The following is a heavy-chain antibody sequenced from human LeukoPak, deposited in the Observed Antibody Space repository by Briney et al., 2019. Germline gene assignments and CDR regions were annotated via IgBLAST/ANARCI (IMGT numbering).Heavy chain of an antibody. J-gene: IGHJ4*02. D-gene: IGHD6-19*01. CDR1: GFTFNHYA. CDR3: ARDNSSVAALGIDY. CDR2: ISYDGTKK. V-gene: IGHV3-30*04. Sequence: GGSLRLSCVTSGFTFNHYAMHWVRQAPGKGPEWVAVISYDGTKKYHADSVKGRFTISRDDSKNTLYLQMSSLRLDDTAFYSCARDNSSVAALGIDYWGQGTLVTVSS.